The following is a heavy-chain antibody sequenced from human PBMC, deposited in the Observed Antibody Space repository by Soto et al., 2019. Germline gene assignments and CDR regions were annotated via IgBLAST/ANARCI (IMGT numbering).Heavy chain of an antibody. CDR2: IYSGGTT. J-gene: IGHJ4*02. Sequence: EVQLVESGGDLVQPGGSLRLSCAASGFTVSSNFMSWVRQAPGKGLEWVSVIYSGGTTYYADSVKGRFTISRHNSKNTLYLQMNSLRPEDTAVYYCAGGAGYSSGWYAYWGQGTLVTVSS. CDR1: GFTVSSNF. CDR3: AGGAGYSSGWYAY. V-gene: IGHV3-53*04. D-gene: IGHD6-19*01.